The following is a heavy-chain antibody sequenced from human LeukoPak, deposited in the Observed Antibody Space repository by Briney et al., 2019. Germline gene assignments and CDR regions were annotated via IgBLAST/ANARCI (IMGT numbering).Heavy chain of an antibody. CDR3: ARGSSYSSSWYGRARTAWFDP. D-gene: IGHD6-13*01. Sequence: SETLSLTCTVSGGSISSYYWSWIRQPPGKGLEWIGEINHSGSTNYNPSLKSRVTISVDTSKNQFSLKLSSVTAADTAVYYCARGSSYSSSWYGRARTAWFDPWGQGTLVTVSS. CDR2: INHSGST. V-gene: IGHV4-34*01. J-gene: IGHJ5*02. CDR1: GGSISSYY.